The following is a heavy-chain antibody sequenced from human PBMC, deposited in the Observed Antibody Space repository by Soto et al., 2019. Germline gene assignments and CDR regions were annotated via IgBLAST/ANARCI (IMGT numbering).Heavy chain of an antibody. Sequence: GASVKVSCKASGYTFTNYAMHWVRQAPGQRLEWMGWINCANGDTKYSESFQDRVTLSRDTSASTAYMEISSLRSEDTAVYFCARAPFFPSPAYMYYGMDFWSQGTAVPVSS. CDR1: GYTFTNYA. J-gene: IGHJ6*02. D-gene: IGHD3-3*01. CDR2: INCANGDT. V-gene: IGHV1-3*01. CDR3: ARAPFFPSPAYMYYGMDF.